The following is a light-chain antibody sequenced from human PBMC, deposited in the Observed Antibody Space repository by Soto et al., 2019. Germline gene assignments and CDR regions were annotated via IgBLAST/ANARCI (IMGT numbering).Light chain of an antibody. Sequence: DIQMTQSPSTLSGSVGDRVTITCRASESISVWVAWYQQKPGKAPKFLIYDASTLQSGIPSRFSGSGSGTEFTLTISNLQPDDFATYYCQQYNRFSPRTFGQGTKVDIK. CDR1: ESISVW. CDR2: DAS. V-gene: IGKV1-5*01. J-gene: IGKJ1*01. CDR3: QQYNRFSPRT.